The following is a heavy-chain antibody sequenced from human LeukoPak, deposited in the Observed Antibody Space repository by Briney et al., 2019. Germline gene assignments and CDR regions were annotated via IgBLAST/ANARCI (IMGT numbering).Heavy chain of an antibody. CDR3: ARADYDSSGIYFDY. D-gene: IGHD3-22*01. Sequence: TASETLSLTCTVSGGTIRSYYWIWMRQPPGKGLEGLGYIYYSGSTNYSPSHKSRVTISVDTSKNQFSLKLSSVTAADTAVYYCARADYDSSGIYFDYWGQGTLVTVSS. V-gene: IGHV4-59*01. J-gene: IGHJ4*02. CDR2: IYYSGST. CDR1: GGTIRSYY.